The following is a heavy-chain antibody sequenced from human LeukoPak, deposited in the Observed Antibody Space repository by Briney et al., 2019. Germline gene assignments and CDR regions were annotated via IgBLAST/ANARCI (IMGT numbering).Heavy chain of an antibody. D-gene: IGHD2-2*01. CDR2: IYYSGST. CDR3: ARGPSDIVLVPAALGVDY. CDR1: GGSISSSSYY. J-gene: IGHJ4*02. Sequence: PSETLSLTCTVSGGSISSSSYYWGWIRQPPGKGLEWIGSIYYSGSTYYNPSLKSRVTISVDTSKNQFSLKLSSVTAADTAVYYCARGPSDIVLVPAALGVDYWGQGTLVTVSS. V-gene: IGHV4-39*07.